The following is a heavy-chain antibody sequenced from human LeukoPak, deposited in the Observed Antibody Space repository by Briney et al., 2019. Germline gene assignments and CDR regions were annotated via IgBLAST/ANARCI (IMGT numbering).Heavy chain of an antibody. V-gene: IGHV3-33*06. CDR2: IWYDGSNK. CDR1: GFTFSSYG. CDR3: AKVLGQYYYYYMDV. J-gene: IGHJ6*03. Sequence: GGSLRLSCAASGFTFSSYGMHWVRQAPGKGLEWVAVIWYDGSNKYYADSVKGRFTISRDNSKNTLYLQMNSLRAEDTAVYYCAKVLGQYYYYYMDVWGKGTTVTVSS. D-gene: IGHD3-16*01.